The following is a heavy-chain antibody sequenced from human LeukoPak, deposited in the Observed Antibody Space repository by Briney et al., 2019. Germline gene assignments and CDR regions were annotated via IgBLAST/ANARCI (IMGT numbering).Heavy chain of an antibody. CDR1: GFTFSDYY. J-gene: IGHJ4*02. CDR2: ITSSGSTI. V-gene: IGHV3-11*04. D-gene: IGHD3-10*01. CDR3: AKAPVRGVEDY. Sequence: PGGSLRLSCAASGFTFSDYYMSWVRQAPGKGLEWVSYITSSGSTIYYADSVRGRFTISRDNAKNSLYLQMNSLRAEDSAVYYCAKAPVRGVEDYWGQGTLVTVSS.